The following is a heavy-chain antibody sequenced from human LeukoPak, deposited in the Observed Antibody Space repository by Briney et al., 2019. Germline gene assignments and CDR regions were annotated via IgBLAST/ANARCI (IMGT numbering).Heavy chain of an antibody. CDR1: GFTFSTFG. J-gene: IGHJ6*03. Sequence: GGSLRLSCAASGFAASGFTFSTFGMHWVRQAPGKGLEWVAFIRYDGTNKYYADSVKGRFTISRDNAKNSLYLQMNSLRAEDTALYFCARGYTAMVEGYFYYYMDVWGKGTTVTVSS. CDR3: ARGYTAMVEGYFYYYMDV. V-gene: IGHV3-30*02. D-gene: IGHD5-18*01. CDR2: IRYDGTNK.